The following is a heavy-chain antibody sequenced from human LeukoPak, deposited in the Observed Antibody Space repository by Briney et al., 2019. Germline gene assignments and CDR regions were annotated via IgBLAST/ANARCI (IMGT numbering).Heavy chain of an antibody. J-gene: IGHJ4*02. Sequence: PGGSLRLSCAASGFTFSSYAMHWVRQAPGKGLEWVALISYDGSNKYYADSVKGRFTISRDNSKNTQYLQMNSLRAEDTAVYYCAKDGGGWRQLSFDYWGQGTLVTVSS. CDR1: GFTFSSYA. D-gene: IGHD5-24*01. V-gene: IGHV3-30*18. CDR3: AKDGGGWRQLSFDY. CDR2: ISYDGSNK.